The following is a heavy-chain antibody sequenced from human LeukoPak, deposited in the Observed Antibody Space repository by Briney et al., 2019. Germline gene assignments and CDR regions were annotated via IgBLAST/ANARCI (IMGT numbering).Heavy chain of an antibody. CDR1: GGSFSGYY. Sequence: SETLSLTCAVNGGSFSGYYWTWIRQPPGKGLEWIGEITHRGNTNYNPSLKSRVTISVDTSKNQFSLKLSSVTAADTAVYYCARADQYHPDSSGYYQGLIDYWGQGTLVTVSS. CDR3: ARADQYHPDSSGYYQGLIDY. V-gene: IGHV4-34*01. CDR2: ITHRGNT. J-gene: IGHJ4*02. D-gene: IGHD3-22*01.